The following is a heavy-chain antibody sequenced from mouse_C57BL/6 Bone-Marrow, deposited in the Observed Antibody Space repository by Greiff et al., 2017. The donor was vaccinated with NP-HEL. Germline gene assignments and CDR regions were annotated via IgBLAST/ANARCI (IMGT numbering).Heavy chain of an antibody. CDR3: AREDY. CDR1: GFTFSSYA. Sequence: EVKVVESGGGLVKPGGSLKLSCAASGFTFSSYAMSWVRQTPEKRLEWVATISDGGSYTYYPDNVQGRFTISRDNAKNNLYLQMSHLKSEDTAMYYCAREDYWGQGTTLTVSS. J-gene: IGHJ2*01. V-gene: IGHV5-4*01. CDR2: ISDGGSYT.